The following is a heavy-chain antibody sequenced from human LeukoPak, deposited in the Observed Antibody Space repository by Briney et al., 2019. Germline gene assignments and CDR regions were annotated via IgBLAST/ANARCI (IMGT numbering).Heavy chain of an antibody. CDR3: ARDLMTTPTWDFDY. D-gene: IGHD3-16*01. Sequence: GASVKVSCKASGYTFTGFYMHWVRQAPGQGLEWMGWVNPNSGGTNYAQRFQGRVTVTRDTSISTAYMELSRLESDDTAVYYCARDLMTTPTWDFDYWGQGTLVTVAS. CDR1: GYTFTGFY. J-gene: IGHJ4*02. CDR2: VNPNSGGT. V-gene: IGHV1-2*02.